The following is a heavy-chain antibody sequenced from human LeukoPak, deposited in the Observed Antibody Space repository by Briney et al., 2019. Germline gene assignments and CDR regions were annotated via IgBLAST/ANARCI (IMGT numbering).Heavy chain of an antibody. CDR1: GYTLTSYY. CDR3: ARGSPGGPGNYYDSPDF. CDR2: INPSGGST. V-gene: IGHV1-46*01. J-gene: IGHJ4*02. D-gene: IGHD3-22*01. Sequence: GASVQVSCKATGYTLTSYYMHWVGQAPGQGLEWMGIINPSGGSTSYAQKFQGRVTMTRDMSTSPVDMALSSLRCEDTAVYYCARGSPGGPGNYYDSPDFWGQGTLVTVSS.